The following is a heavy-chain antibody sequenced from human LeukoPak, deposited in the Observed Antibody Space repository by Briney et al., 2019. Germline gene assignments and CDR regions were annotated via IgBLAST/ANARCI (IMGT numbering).Heavy chain of an antibody. CDR2: ISAYNGNT. J-gene: IGHJ4*02. CDR3: ARELGGGHFDY. D-gene: IGHD2-15*01. V-gene: IGHV1-18*01. Sequence: ASVKLSCKASGYTFTSYGISWVRQAHGQGLEWMGWISAYNGNTNYAQKFQGRLTMTRDTSSNTVYLELISLRSEDTAVYYCARELGGGHFDYWGQGALVTVSS. CDR1: GYTFTSYG.